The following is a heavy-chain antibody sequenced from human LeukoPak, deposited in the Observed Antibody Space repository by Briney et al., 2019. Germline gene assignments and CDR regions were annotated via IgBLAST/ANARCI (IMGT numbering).Heavy chain of an antibody. CDR2: IYYSGST. CDR1: GGSISSSSYY. CDR3: ASQFSGDSFDY. Sequence: PSETLSLTCTVSGGSISSSSYYWGWIRQPPGKGLEWIGSIYYSGSTYYNPSLKSRVTISVDTSKNQFSLKLSSVTAADTAVYYCASQFSGDSFDYWGQGTLVTVSS. D-gene: IGHD2-15*01. J-gene: IGHJ4*02. V-gene: IGHV4-39*01.